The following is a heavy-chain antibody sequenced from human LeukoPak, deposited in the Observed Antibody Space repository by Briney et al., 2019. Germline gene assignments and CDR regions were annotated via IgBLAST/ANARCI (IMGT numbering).Heavy chain of an antibody. CDR2: ISYDGSNK. Sequence: PGGSLRLSCAASGFTFSSYAMHWVRQAPGKGLEWVAVISYDGSNKYYADSVKGRFTISRDNSKNTLYLQMNSLRAEDTAVYYCARDQRTRWELPRGVDYWGQGTLVTVSS. J-gene: IGHJ4*02. CDR1: GFTFSSYA. D-gene: IGHD1-26*01. CDR3: ARDQRTRWELPRGVDY. V-gene: IGHV3-30*04.